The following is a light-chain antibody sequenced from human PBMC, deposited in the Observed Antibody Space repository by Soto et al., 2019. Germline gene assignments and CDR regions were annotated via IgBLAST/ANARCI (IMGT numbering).Light chain of an antibody. Sequence: DIQMTQSPSTLSASVGDRVTITCRACQSISDWLAWYQQKPGKAPKLLIYDASTLQSGVPSRFSGSGSGTEFTLTISSLQPDDGATYYCQEYKSATFGQGTKLEIQ. CDR2: DAS. CDR1: QSISDW. V-gene: IGKV1-5*01. J-gene: IGKJ2*01. CDR3: QEYKSAT.